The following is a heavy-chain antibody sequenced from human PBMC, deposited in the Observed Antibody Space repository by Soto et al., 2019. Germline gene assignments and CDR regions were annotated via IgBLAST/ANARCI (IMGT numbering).Heavy chain of an antibody. Sequence: ASVKVSCKTSGYKFTLYGITWVRQAPGQGLEWLGWIASYSGDIKYAQNFQGRLTMTTDTSTGTAYMELRSLRSDDTVVYYCARRNDYVDYWGQGTLVTVSS. D-gene: IGHD2-8*01. CDR2: IASYSGDI. V-gene: IGHV1-18*01. CDR3: ARRNDYVDY. CDR1: GYKFTLYG. J-gene: IGHJ4*02.